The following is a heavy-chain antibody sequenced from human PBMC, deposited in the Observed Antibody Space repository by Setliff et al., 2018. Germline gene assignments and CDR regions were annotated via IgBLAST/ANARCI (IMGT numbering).Heavy chain of an antibody. Sequence: EASVKVSCKASGYTFRNYAFAWVRQAPGQGLEWVVWISVYNGDTNYAQKFQGRVTLTTDTSTSTAYMELRSLTSDDSAFYYCARAPSVELVTIRTNSWFTYWGQGTLVTVSS. J-gene: IGHJ4*02. V-gene: IGHV1-18*01. D-gene: IGHD5-18*01. CDR3: ARAPSVELVTIRTNSWFTY. CDR1: GYTFRNYA. CDR2: ISVYNGDT.